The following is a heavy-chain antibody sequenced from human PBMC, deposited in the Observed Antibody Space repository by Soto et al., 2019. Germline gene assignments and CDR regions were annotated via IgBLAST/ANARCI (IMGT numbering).Heavy chain of an antibody. CDR2: INYSGST. J-gene: IGHJ3*02. Sequence: QVQLQESGPGLVKPSQTLSLTCTVSGGSISSGGYFWSWIRQHPGKGLEWIGDINYSGSTYSNPSLQSRVTLSLDTSKNHFSLKLRSVTPADTAVYYSASDRLLWFGEFPPRAHDAFDIWGQGTMVTVSS. CDR1: GGSISSGGYF. D-gene: IGHD3-10*01. V-gene: IGHV4-31*03. CDR3: ASDRLLWFGEFPPRAHDAFDI.